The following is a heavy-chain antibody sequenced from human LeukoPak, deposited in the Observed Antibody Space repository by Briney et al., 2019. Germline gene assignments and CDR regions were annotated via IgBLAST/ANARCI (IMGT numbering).Heavy chain of an antibody. CDR1: GYTFTSYY. D-gene: IGHD2-2*02. V-gene: IGHV1-46*01. Sequence: ASVKVSCKASGYTFTSYYMHWVRQAPGQGLEWMGIINPSGGSTSYAQKFQGRVTMTRDMSTSTVYMELSSLRSEDTAVYYCARDGGYCSSTSCYNYYYYMDVWGEGTTVTVSS. CDR2: INPSGGST. CDR3: ARDGGYCSSTSCYNYYYYMDV. J-gene: IGHJ6*03.